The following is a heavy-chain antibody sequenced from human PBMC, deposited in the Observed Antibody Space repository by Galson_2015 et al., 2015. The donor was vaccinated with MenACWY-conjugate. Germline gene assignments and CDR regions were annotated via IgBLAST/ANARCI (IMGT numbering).Heavy chain of an antibody. V-gene: IGHV5-51*01. J-gene: IGHJ4*02. CDR2: IYPGDSDT. Sequence: AWMGIIYPGDSDTRYSPSFQGQVTISADKSISTAYLQWSSLKASDTAMYYCAREGYGAQSIDYWGQGTLVTVSS. CDR3: AREGYGAQSIDY. D-gene: IGHD4-17*01.